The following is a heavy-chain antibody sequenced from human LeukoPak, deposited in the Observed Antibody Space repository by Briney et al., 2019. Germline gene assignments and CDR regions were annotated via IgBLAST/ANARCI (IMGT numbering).Heavy chain of an antibody. D-gene: IGHD6-6*01. CDR3: ARESYSSSYLFDV. CDR2: IYTSGST. J-gene: IGHJ4*02. CDR1: GGSISSYY. Sequence: SGTLSLTCTVSGGSISSYYWSWSRQPPGKGLEWIGRIYTSGSTNYNPSPESRVTMSVDASKNQISLKVNSVTAADTAVYYCARESYSSSYLFDVWGQGTVVTVSS. V-gene: IGHV4-4*07.